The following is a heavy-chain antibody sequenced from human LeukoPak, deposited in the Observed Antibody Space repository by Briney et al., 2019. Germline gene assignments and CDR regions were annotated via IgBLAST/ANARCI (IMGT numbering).Heavy chain of an antibody. CDR1: GFTFSNYS. V-gene: IGHV3-23*01. D-gene: IGHD3-10*01. J-gene: IGHJ4*02. CDR2: ISGSGGST. Sequence: GGSLRLSCAASGFTFSNYSMNWVRQAAGGGLEWVSSISGSGGSTYYADSGKGRFTISRDNSKNTLYLQMNSLRAEDTAVYYCAKDVVSSLVSGYWGQRTLVTVSS. CDR3: AKDVVSSLVSGY.